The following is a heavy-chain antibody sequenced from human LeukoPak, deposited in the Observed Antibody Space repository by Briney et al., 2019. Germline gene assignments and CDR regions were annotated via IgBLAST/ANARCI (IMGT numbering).Heavy chain of an antibody. CDR3: ARGSPRYCSSTSCRWGFDP. CDR1: GGSFSGYY. V-gene: IGHV4-34*01. Sequence: SETLSLTCAVYGGSFSGYYWSWIRQPPGKGLEWIGEINHSGSTNYNPSLKSRVTISVDTSKNQVSLKLSSVTAADTAVYYCARGSPRYCSSTSCRWGFDPWGQGTLVTVSS. J-gene: IGHJ5*02. CDR2: INHSGST. D-gene: IGHD2-2*01.